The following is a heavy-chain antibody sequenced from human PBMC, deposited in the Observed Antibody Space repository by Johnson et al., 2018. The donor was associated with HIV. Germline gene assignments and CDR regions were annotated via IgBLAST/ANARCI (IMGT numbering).Heavy chain of an antibody. D-gene: IGHD3-16*01. J-gene: IGHJ3*02. CDR2: ISYDGSNK. V-gene: IGHV3-30-3*01. Sequence: QVQLVESGGGVVQPGRSLRLSCAASGFTFSSYAMHWVRQAPGKGLEWVAVISYDGSNKYYADSVKGRFTISRDNAKNSLYLQMNSLRAEDTALYYCARGGKRVMAAFDIWGQGTMVTVSS. CDR3: ARGGKRVMAAFDI. CDR1: GFTFSSYA.